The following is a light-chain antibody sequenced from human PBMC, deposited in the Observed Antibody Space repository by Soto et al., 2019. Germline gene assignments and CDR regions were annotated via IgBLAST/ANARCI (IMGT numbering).Light chain of an antibody. V-gene: IGKV1-5*03. CDR2: KAS. J-gene: IGKJ5*01. Sequence: IQMTQSPSTLSASVGDRVTITCRASQGISSYLAWYQQKPGKAPKLLIYKASSLESGVPSRFSGSGSGTEFTLTISSLQPDDFATYYCQQYNSYWITFGQGTRLENK. CDR1: QGISSY. CDR3: QQYNSYWIT.